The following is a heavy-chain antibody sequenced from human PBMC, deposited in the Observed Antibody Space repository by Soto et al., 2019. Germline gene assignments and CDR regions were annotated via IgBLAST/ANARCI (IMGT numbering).Heavy chain of an antibody. CDR2: IYSGGSS. D-gene: IGHD3-16*02. V-gene: IGHV3-53*01. J-gene: IGHJ3*02. CDR1: GFTVSSNY. Sequence: EVQLVESGGGLIQPGGSLRLSCAASGFTVSSNYMSWVRQTPGKGLEWVSIIYSGGSSYYADSVKGRFTISRDNSKNTLYLQMNSLRAEGTAVYYCASCSMITFGGVIVDDAFDMWGQGTMVSVSS. CDR3: ASCSMITFGGVIVDDAFDM.